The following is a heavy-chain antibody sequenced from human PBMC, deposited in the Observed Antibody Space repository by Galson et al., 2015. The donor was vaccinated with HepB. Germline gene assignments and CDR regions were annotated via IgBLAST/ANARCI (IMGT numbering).Heavy chain of an antibody. CDR1: GGSISSGGYY. CDR3: ARDRDVVVPAAIHEDYYYYGMDV. V-gene: IGHV4-31*03. J-gene: IGHJ6*02. CDR2: IYYSGST. Sequence: TLSLTCTVSGGSISSGGYYWSWIRQHPGKGLEWIGYIYYSGSTYFNPSLKSRVTISVDTSKNQFSLKLSSVTAADTAVYYCARDRDVVVPAAIHEDYYYYGMDVWGQGTTVTVSS. D-gene: IGHD2-2*01.